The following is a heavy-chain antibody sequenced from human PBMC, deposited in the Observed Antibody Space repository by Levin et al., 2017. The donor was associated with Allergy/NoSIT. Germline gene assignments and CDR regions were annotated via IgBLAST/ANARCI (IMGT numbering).Heavy chain of an antibody. Sequence: SETLSLTCAVYGGSFSGYYWSWIRQPPGKGLEWIGEINHSGSTNYNPSLKSRVTISVDTSKNQFSLKLSSVTAADTAVYYCARGNIAVAGTDDYWGQGTLVTVSS. D-gene: IGHD6-19*01. CDR1: GGSFSGYY. J-gene: IGHJ4*02. CDR3: ARGNIAVAGTDDY. V-gene: IGHV4-34*01. CDR2: INHSGST.